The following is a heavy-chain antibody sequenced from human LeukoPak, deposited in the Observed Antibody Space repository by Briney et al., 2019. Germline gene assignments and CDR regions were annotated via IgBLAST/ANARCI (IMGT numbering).Heavy chain of an antibody. CDR2: IYPGDSDT. J-gene: IGHJ3*02. CDR1: GYIYTSYW. V-gene: IGHV5-51*01. D-gene: IGHD2-2*01. CDR3: ARGYFDQLPPYDAFDI. Sequence: RGESLKISCNSSGYIYTSYWIGWVRQMPGKGLEWMGIIYPGDSDTRYSPSFQGQVTISADKSISTAYLQWSSLKASDTAMYYCARGYFDQLPPYDAFDIWGQGTMVTVSS.